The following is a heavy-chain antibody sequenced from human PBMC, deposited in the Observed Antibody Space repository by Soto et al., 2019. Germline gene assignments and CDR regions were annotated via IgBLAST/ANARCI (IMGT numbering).Heavy chain of an antibody. D-gene: IGHD3-10*01. Sequence: SQTLSLTCAISGDSVSSNSAAWNWIRQSPSRGLEWLGRTYYRSKWYNDYAVSVKSRITINPDTSKNQFSLQLNSVTPEDTAVYYCARDDTYYYGSGSNWFDPWGQGTLVTVSS. CDR2: TYYRSKWYN. CDR1: GDSVSSNSAA. V-gene: IGHV6-1*01. CDR3: ARDDTYYYGSGSNWFDP. J-gene: IGHJ5*02.